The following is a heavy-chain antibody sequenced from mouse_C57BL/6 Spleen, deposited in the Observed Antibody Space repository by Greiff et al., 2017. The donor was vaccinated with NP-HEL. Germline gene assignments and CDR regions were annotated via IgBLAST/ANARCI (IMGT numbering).Heavy chain of an antibody. D-gene: IGHD1-1*01. CDR2: INPNNGGT. CDR1: GYTFTDYN. J-gene: IGHJ1*03. CDR3: ARHGSNWYFDV. Sequence: VQLQQSGPELVKPGASVKIPCKASGYTFTDYNMDWVKQSHGKSLEWIGDINPNNGGTIYNQKFKGKATLTVDKSSSTAYMELRSLTSEDTAVYYCARHGSNWYFDVWGTGTTVTVSS. V-gene: IGHV1-18*01.